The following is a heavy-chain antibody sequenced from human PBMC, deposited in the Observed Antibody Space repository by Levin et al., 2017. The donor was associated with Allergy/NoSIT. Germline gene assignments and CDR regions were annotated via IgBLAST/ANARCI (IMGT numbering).Heavy chain of an antibody. CDR3: ARYGAAGTWGLFDY. CDR2: IYYSGST. V-gene: IGHV4-31*03. Sequence: SETLSLTCTVSGGSISSGGYYWSWIRQHPGKGLEWIGYIYYSGSTYYNPSLKSRVTISVDTSKNQFSLKLSSVTAADTAVYYCARYGAAGTWGLFDYWGQGTLVTVSS. J-gene: IGHJ4*02. CDR1: GGSISSGGYY. D-gene: IGHD6-13*01.